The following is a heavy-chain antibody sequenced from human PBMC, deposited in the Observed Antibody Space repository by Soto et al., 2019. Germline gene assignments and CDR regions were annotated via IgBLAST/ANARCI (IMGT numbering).Heavy chain of an antibody. V-gene: IGHV4-30-4*01. J-gene: IGHJ4*02. Sequence: PSETLSLTCTVSAGYISSGFYFWSWMRQPPGKGLEWLGHIYSSGTAYYNPSLKSRLTISVGASKNQFSLKLTSVTAADTAIYYCASRQQQVALVDYWGQGTLVTVS. CDR3: ASRQQQVALVDY. CDR2: IYSSGTA. D-gene: IGHD5-12*01. CDR1: AGYISSGFYF.